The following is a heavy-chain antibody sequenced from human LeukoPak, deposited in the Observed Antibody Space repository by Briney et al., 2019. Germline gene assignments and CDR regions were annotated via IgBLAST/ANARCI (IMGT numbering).Heavy chain of an antibody. D-gene: IGHD2-15*01. Sequence: GGSLRLSCAASGYTFTSYYMHWVRQAPGQGLEWMGIINPSGGSTSYAQKFQGRVTMTRDTSTSTVYMELSSLRSEDTAVYYCAGGGRYCSGGGCLSWFDPWGQGTLVTVSS. J-gene: IGHJ5*02. V-gene: IGHV1-46*01. CDR3: AGGGRYCSGGGCLSWFDP. CDR2: INPSGGST. CDR1: GYTFTSYY.